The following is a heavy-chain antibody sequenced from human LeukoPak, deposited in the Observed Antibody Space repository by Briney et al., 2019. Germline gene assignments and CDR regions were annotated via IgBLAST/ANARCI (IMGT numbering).Heavy chain of an antibody. J-gene: IGHJ4*02. CDR1: GYTFTGYY. D-gene: IGHD3-16*01. Sequence: ASVKVSCTASGYTFTGYYMHWVRQAPGQGLEWMGWINPNSDTKYAEKFQGRVTMTRDTSISTAYMELRRLRSDDTAVYYCAKETVNFNLGDYWGQGTLVTVSS. CDR2: INPNSDT. CDR3: AKETVNFNLGDY. V-gene: IGHV1-2*02.